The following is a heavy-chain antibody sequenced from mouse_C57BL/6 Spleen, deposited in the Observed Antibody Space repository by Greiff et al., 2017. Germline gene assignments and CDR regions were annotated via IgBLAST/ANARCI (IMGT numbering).Heavy chain of an antibody. J-gene: IGHJ2*01. Sequence: QVQLKESGAELVKPGASVKISCKASGYAFSSYWMNWVKQRPGKGLEWIGQIYPGDGDTNYNGKFKGKATLTADKSSSTAYMQLSSLTSEDSAVYFCASYYGSSFFDYWGQGTTLTVSS. D-gene: IGHD1-1*01. CDR2: IYPGDGDT. CDR3: ASYYGSSFFDY. V-gene: IGHV1-80*01. CDR1: GYAFSSYW.